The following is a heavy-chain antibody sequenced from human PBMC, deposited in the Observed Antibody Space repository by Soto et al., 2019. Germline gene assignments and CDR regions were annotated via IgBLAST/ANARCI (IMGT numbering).Heavy chain of an antibody. J-gene: IGHJ6*02. CDR2: IYSGGTT. CDR3: ARVQDISGWDSYYYNGMDV. CDR1: GFTVSSNY. Sequence: EVQLVESGGGLVQPGGSLRLSCAASGFTVSSNYMSWVRQAPGKGLEWVSFIYSGGTTYYADSVKGRFTISRHNSKNTLYLQMNSLRAEDTAVYYCARVQDISGWDSYYYNGMDVWGLGTTVTVSS. V-gene: IGHV3-53*04. D-gene: IGHD6-19*01.